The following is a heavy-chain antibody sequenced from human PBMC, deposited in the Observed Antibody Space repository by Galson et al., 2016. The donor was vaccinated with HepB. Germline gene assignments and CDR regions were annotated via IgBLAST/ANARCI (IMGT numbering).Heavy chain of an antibody. J-gene: IGHJ4*02. D-gene: IGHD4-23*01. CDR1: GFTFSKYT. CDR3: ARGGPDLSWAPQLHDC. CDR2: IYYSGST. V-gene: IGHV4-59*01. Sequence: LRLSCAASGFTFSKYTMTWVRLAPEKGLEWIGYIYYSGSTNYNPSLKSRVTILVDTSKNQFSLNLTSMSAADTAVYYCARGGPDLSWAPQLHDCWGQGSVVTVSS.